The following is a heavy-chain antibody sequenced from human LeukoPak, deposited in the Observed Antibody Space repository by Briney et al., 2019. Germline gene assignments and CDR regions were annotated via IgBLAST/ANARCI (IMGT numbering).Heavy chain of an antibody. CDR1: GFTFSGYS. D-gene: IGHD3-10*01. J-gene: IGHJ4*02. V-gene: IGHV3-15*01. CDR3: TTTYYGSGSPSDY. CDR2: IKSKTHGGTT. Sequence: GGSLRLSCAASGFTFSGYSMNWVRQAPGKGLEWVGRIKSKTHGGTTDYAAPVKGRFTISRDDSKNTLYLQMNSLKTEDTAVYYCTTTYYGSGSPSDYWGQGTLVTVSS.